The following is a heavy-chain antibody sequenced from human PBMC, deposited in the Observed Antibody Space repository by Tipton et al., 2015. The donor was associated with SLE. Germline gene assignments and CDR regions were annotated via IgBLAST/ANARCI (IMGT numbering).Heavy chain of an antibody. J-gene: IGHJ4*02. CDR2: ILPLSGTT. D-gene: IGHD2-8*01. Sequence: QLVQSGAEVKKPGSSVKVSCRASGDTFSTYAINWLRQAPGQGLEWVGEILPLSGTTNYAQRFRGRLTITADESTTTAYLALSSLTSEDTAVYYCARVNMHQWSTNYFDYWGQGTLVTVSS. CDR1: GDTFSTYA. CDR3: ARVNMHQWSTNYFDY. V-gene: IGHV1-69*01.